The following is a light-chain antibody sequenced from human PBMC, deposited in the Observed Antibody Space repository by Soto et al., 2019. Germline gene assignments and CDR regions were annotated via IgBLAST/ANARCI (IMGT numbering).Light chain of an antibody. J-gene: IGLJ1*01. CDR1: SSDVGTYNY. Sequence: QSALTQPASVSGSPGQSITISCTGTSSDVGTYNYVSWYQQHPGKAPKLMIYDVTNRPSGVSNRFSGSKSGNTASLTISGLQAEAEDDYYCNSSTSSTALYVFGTGTKVTVL. V-gene: IGLV2-14*03. CDR2: DVT. CDR3: NSSTSSTALYV.